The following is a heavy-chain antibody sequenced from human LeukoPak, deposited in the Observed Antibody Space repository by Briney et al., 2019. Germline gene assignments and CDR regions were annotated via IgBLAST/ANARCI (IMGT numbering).Heavy chain of an antibody. D-gene: IGHD3/OR15-3a*01. J-gene: IGHJ3*02. V-gene: IGHV1-69*06. Sequence: SVNVSCKASGGTFKSYAITLVRQAPGQGLEWMGQIIPMFGTAEYAQRFQGRVTIVADKSTTTVHMELSSLRSEDTAVYYCARGLDPFAHNPFDIWGQETMVTVSS. CDR1: GGTFKSYA. CDR3: ARGLDPFAHNPFDI. CDR2: IIPMFGTA.